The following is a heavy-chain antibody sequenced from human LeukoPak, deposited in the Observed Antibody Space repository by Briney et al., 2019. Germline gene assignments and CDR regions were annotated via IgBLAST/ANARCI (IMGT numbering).Heavy chain of an antibody. V-gene: IGHV1-18*01. CDR1: GYTFTSYG. CDR3: ARVYSSSWYGWFDP. D-gene: IGHD6-13*01. Sequence: ASVKVSCKASGYTFTSYGISWVRRAPGQGLEWMGWISAYNGNTNYAQKLQGRVTMTTDTSTSTAYMELRSLRSDDTAVYYCARVYSSSWYGWFDPWGQGTLVTVSS. CDR2: ISAYNGNT. J-gene: IGHJ5*02.